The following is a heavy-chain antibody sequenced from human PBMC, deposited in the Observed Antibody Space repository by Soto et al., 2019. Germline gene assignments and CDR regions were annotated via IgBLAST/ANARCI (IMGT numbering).Heavy chain of an antibody. CDR2: IRSQSNNYAT. J-gene: IGHJ4*02. V-gene: IGHV3-73*02. D-gene: IGHD3-16*02. Sequence: EVQLVESGGGFVRPGGSLKLSCAASGFTFSGSAMHWVRQTSGKGLEWVGKIRSQSNNYATVYAASVRGRFTISRDDSKNMAYLQMNSLKTEDTAVYYCTDEMLYLWGQGTLVTVSS. CDR1: GFTFSGSA. CDR3: TDEMLYL.